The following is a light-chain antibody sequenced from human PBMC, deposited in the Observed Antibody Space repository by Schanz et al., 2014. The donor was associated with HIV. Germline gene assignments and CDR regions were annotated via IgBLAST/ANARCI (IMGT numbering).Light chain of an antibody. V-gene: IGLV2-8*01. Sequence: QSALTQPPSASGSPGQSVTISCTGTSSDVGGYNYVSWYQQHPGKAPKLMIYDVSKRPSGVPDRFSGSKSGNTASLTVSGLQAEDEADYYCSSYAGSTPVVFGGGTKLTVL. J-gene: IGLJ2*01. CDR3: SSYAGSTPVV. CDR2: DVS. CDR1: SSDVGGYNY.